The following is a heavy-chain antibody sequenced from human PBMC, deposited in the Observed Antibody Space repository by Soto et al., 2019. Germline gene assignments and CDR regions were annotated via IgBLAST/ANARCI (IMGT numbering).Heavy chain of an antibody. Sequence: QVQLVQSGAEVKKPGSSVKVSCKASGGTFSSYAITWVRQAPGQGLEWMGGIIPIFGTANYAQKFQGRVTITTDESTSTANMELRSLRSEDTAVYYCARAMATKVASYYYYGMDVWGQGTTVTVSS. V-gene: IGHV1-69*05. D-gene: IGHD5-12*01. CDR3: ARAMATKVASYYYYGMDV. J-gene: IGHJ6*02. CDR2: IIPIFGTA. CDR1: GGTFSSYA.